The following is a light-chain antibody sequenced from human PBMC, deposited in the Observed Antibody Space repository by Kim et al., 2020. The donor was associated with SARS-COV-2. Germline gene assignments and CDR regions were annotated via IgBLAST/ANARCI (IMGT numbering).Light chain of an antibody. J-gene: IGLJ3*02. CDR2: QDD. CDR1: NLGNKY. CDR3: QAWDSGAVV. Sequence: SYELTQPPSESVSPGQTASITCSGDNLGNKYISWYQKKSAQSPVVVIFQDDKRPSGIPERFSGSTSDNTATLTISGTQAMDEADYYCQAWDSGAVVFGGG. V-gene: IGLV3-1*01.